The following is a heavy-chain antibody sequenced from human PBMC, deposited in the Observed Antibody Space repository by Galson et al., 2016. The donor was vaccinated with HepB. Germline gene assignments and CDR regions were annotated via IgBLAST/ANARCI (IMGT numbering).Heavy chain of an antibody. CDR1: GFSISSYA. Sequence: SLRLSCAASGFSISSYAMRWVRQAPGKGLEWVAVIWYDGSNKNYADSVKGRFTISRDNSNNTLYLQMNSLRAEDTAVYYCARDNAWFGERKFYYYYGLDVWGQGTTVTVSS. CDR2: IWYDGSNK. D-gene: IGHD3-10*01. CDR3: ARDNAWFGERKFYYYYGLDV. V-gene: IGHV3-33*08. J-gene: IGHJ6*02.